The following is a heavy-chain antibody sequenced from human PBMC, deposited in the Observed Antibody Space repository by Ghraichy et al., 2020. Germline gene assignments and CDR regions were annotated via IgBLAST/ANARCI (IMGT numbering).Heavy chain of an antibody. Sequence: SETLSLTCTVSGGSISSYYWSWIRQPPGKGLEWIGYIYTSGSTNYNPSLKSRVTISVDTSKNQFSLKLSSVTAADTAVYYCARGTGYDNWFDPWGQGTLVTVSS. V-gene: IGHV4-4*09. CDR1: GGSISSYY. D-gene: IGHD3/OR15-3a*01. CDR3: ARGTGYDNWFDP. CDR2: IYTSGST. J-gene: IGHJ5*02.